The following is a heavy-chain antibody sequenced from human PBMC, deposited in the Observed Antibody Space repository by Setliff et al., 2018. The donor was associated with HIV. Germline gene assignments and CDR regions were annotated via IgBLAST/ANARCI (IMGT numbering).Heavy chain of an antibody. CDR1: GDSISSYY. Sequence: SETLSLTCTVSGDSISSYYWSWIRQPPEKGLEWIGEINHSGSTNYNPSLKSRVTISVDTSKNQFSLKLSSVTAADTAVYYCARSETGFWSGYLNYWGQGTLVTVSS. V-gene: IGHV4-34*01. CDR3: ARSETGFWSGYLNY. D-gene: IGHD3-3*01. J-gene: IGHJ4*02. CDR2: INHSGST.